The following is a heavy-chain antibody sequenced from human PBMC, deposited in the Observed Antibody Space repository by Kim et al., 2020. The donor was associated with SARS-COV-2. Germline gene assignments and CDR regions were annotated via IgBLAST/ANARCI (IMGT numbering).Heavy chain of an antibody. V-gene: IGHV3-23*01. CDR3: AKDRITMRVVVITTLRPGFDF. D-gene: IGHD3-22*01. CDR1: GFTFSSYA. J-gene: IGHJ4*02. CDR2: ISGSGGST. Sequence: GGSLRLSCAASGFTFSSYAMSWVRQAPGKGLEWVSAISGSGGSTYYADSVKGRFTISRDNSKNTLYLQMNSLRAEDTAVYFCAKDRITMRVVVITTLRPGFDFLGRGPLLTVSS.